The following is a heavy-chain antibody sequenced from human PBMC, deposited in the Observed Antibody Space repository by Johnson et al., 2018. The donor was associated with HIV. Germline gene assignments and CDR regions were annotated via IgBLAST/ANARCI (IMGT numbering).Heavy chain of an antibody. Sequence: VQLVESGGGLIQPGGSLRLSCVGSGFTVSSNYMSWVRQAPGKGLEWVSVIYSGGSTYYADSVKGRFTISRDTSKNTLYLQMNSLRAEDTAVYYCARDKGIAARPDAFDIWGQGTMVTVSS. V-gene: IGHV3-66*03. J-gene: IGHJ3*02. CDR2: IYSGGST. CDR3: ARDKGIAARPDAFDI. CDR1: GFTVSSNY. D-gene: IGHD6-6*01.